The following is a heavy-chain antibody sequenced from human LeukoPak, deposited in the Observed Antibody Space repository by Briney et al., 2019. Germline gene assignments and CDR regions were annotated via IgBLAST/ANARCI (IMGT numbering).Heavy chain of an antibody. Sequence: GWSLRLSCPASGFTFNSWVMNWVRQAPGRGLDWVATISLSGASTNYADSLKGRFTISRNNAKNTLYLQIHSLKGEDTAVYYCANAEGRPGAGIPIDYWGQGTLVTVSA. V-gene: IGHV3-23*01. CDR2: ISLSGAST. D-gene: IGHD6-19*01. CDR1: GFTFNSWV. J-gene: IGHJ4*02. CDR3: ANAEGRPGAGIPIDY.